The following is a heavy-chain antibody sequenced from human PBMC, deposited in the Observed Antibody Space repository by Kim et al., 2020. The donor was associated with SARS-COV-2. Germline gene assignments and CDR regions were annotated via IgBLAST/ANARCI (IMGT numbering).Heavy chain of an antibody. Sequence: ASVKVSCKASGYTFTSYDINWVRQATGQGLEWMGWMNPNSGNTGYAQKFQGRVTMTRNTSISTAYMELSSLRSEDTAVYYCARGFPNTSPYSSSGFDPWGQGTLVTVSS. V-gene: IGHV1-8*01. J-gene: IGHJ5*02. CDR3: ARGFPNTSPYSSSGFDP. CDR1: GYTFTSYD. D-gene: IGHD6-6*01. CDR2: MNPNSGNT.